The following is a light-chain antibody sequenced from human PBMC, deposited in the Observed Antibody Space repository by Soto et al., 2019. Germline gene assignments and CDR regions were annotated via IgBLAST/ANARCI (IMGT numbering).Light chain of an antibody. J-gene: IGKJ2*01. CDR2: GVF. CDR1: QAVNNDY. V-gene: IGKV3-20*01. CDR3: QHYEGSPRT. Sequence: ETVLTQSPGTVSLSPGERATLSCTTSQAVNNDYLAWYQQKPGQAPRLLIYGVFNRATGIPDRFSGSGSGTYFTLTISGLEPEDSAIYYCQHYEGSPRTFGQGTNMEI.